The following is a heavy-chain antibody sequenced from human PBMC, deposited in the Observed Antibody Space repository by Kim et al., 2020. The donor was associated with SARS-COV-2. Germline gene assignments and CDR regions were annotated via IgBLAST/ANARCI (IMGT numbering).Heavy chain of an antibody. CDR3: AKHNDYSFDI. Sequence: TNYNPSLKSRVIMSADKSVNQVSLRLNSVTAADTALYYCAKHNDYSFDIWGQGTLVTVSS. V-gene: IGHV4-4*02. D-gene: IGHD4-17*01. CDR2: T. J-gene: IGHJ3*02.